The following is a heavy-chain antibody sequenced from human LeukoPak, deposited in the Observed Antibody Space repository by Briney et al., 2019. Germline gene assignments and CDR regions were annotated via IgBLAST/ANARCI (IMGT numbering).Heavy chain of an antibody. V-gene: IGHV3-53*05. J-gene: IGHJ4*02. CDR3: ATSELGFFDF. CDR2: IYSGGST. Sequence: PGGSLRLSCAASGFTVSSNHMSWVRQAPGKGLEWVSVIYSGGSTYYADSVKGRFTISRDNSKNTLYLQMNSLRAEDTAVYYCATSELGFFDFWGQGALVSVSS. CDR1: GFTVSSNH. D-gene: IGHD7-27*01.